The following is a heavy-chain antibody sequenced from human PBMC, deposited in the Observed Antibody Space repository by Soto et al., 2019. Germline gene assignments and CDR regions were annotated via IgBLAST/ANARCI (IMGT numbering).Heavy chain of an antibody. Sequence: SGPTLVNPTQTLTLTCTFSGFSLRNSGVGVGWIRQPPGKALEWVSLIYWNDDKRYTPSLKSRLTITKDTSKNQVVLTMTNVDSVDTATYYCENKLDTVEWFGPWGQGTLVTVSS. CDR3: ENKLDTVEWFGP. J-gene: IGHJ5*02. CDR2: IYWNDDK. V-gene: IGHV2-5*01. CDR1: GFSLRNSGVG. D-gene: IGHD5-18*01.